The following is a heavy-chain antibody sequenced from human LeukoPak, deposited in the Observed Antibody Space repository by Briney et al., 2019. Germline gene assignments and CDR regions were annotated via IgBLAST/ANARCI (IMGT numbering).Heavy chain of an antibody. CDR2: ISSTSSTI. CDR3: ARVIGGYGDHAL. Sequence: TGGSLRLSCAASGFSFIKFSMNWVRQAPRKGLEWLSYISSTSSTIYYADSVKGRFTVSRDNAKNSLYLQMNSLRAEDTAVYYCARVIGGYGDHALWGQGTLVTVSS. D-gene: IGHD4-17*01. CDR1: GFSFIKFS. V-gene: IGHV3-48*04. J-gene: IGHJ4*02.